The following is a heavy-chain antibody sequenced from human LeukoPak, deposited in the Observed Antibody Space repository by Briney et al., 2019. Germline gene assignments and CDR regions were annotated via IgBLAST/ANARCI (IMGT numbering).Heavy chain of an antibody. D-gene: IGHD5-18*01. Sequence: GGSLRLSCAASGITFSNYWMTWVRQAPGKGLEWVANIKPDRSDKYYVDSVKGRFTISRDNSKNSLYLEMNSLRAEDTALYYCAGGGYTYGYDYWGQGTLVTVSS. CDR1: GITFSNYW. V-gene: IGHV3-7*03. CDR2: IKPDRSDK. J-gene: IGHJ4*02. CDR3: AGGGYTYGYDY.